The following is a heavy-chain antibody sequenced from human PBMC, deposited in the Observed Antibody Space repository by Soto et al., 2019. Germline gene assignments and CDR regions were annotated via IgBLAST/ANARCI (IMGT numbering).Heavy chain of an antibody. CDR3: ARWSAMTAGTPYNWFDP. Sequence: ASVKVSCKASGYTFASYYMHWVRQAPGQGLEWMGIINPSGGSTSYAQKFQGRVTMTRDTSTSTVYMELSSLRSEDTAVYYCARWSAMTAGTPYNWFDPWGQRPLVTVSS. CDR1: GYTFASYY. D-gene: IGHD6-13*01. CDR2: INPSGGST. J-gene: IGHJ5*02. V-gene: IGHV1-46*01.